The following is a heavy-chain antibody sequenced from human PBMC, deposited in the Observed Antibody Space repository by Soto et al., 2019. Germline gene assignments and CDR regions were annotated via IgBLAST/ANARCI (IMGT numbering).Heavy chain of an antibody. V-gene: IGHV1-24*01. CDR3: ATSTGYYDFWSGYYNGPDHNLSYYYGMDV. CDR2: FDPEDGET. CDR1: GYTLTELS. Sequence: ASVKVSCKVSGYTLTELSMHWVRQAPGKGLEWMGGFDPEDGETIYAQKFQGRVTMTEDTSTDTAYMELSSLRSEDTAVYYCATSTGYYDFWSGYYNGPDHNLSYYYGMDVWGQGTTVTVSS. J-gene: IGHJ6*02. D-gene: IGHD3-3*01.